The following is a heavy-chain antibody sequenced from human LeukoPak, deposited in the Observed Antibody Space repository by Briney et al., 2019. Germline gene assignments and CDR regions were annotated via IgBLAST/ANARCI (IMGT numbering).Heavy chain of an antibody. CDR1: GYTFTSYG. CDR3: ARALDIVATIWYFDY. D-gene: IGHD5-12*01. Sequence: ASVKVSCKASGYTFTSYGISWVRQAPGQGLEWMGWISAYNGNTNYAQKLQGRVTMTTDTSTSTAYMELRSLRSDDTAVYYCARALDIVATIWYFDYWGQGTLVTVSS. J-gene: IGHJ4*02. CDR2: ISAYNGNT. V-gene: IGHV1-18*01.